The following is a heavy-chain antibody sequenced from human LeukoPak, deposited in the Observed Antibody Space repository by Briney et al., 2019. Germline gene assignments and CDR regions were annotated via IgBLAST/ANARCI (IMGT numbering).Heavy chain of an antibody. V-gene: IGHV3-7*01. CDR1: GFTFSNYW. CDR3: AREDDWNYEDY. Sequence: GRSLRLSCAASGFTFSNYWMSWVRQAPGKGLEWVANIKQDGGVKYYVNSVKGRFTISRDNAKNSLYLQMNSLRAEDTAIYFCAREDDWNYEDYWGQGTLVTVSS. CDR2: IKQDGGVK. D-gene: IGHD1-7*01. J-gene: IGHJ4*02.